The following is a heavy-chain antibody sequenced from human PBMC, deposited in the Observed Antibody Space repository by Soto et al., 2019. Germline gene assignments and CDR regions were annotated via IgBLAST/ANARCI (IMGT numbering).Heavy chain of an antibody. CDR3: ARGDYNWNNVTDY. V-gene: IGHV4-59*01. Sequence: SETLSLTCSVSAGIIRNCYWRWIRQPPGKGLEWIGYIYYRGSTNYNPSLKSRVTISVDTSKNQFSLKLSSVTAADTAVLYCARGDYNWNNVTDYWGQGTLVTVS. CDR1: AGIIRNCY. D-gene: IGHD1-20*01. J-gene: IGHJ4*02. CDR2: IYYRGST.